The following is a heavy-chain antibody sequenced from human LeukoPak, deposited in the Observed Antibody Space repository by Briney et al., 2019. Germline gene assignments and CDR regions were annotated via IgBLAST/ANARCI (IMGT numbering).Heavy chain of an antibody. CDR1: GYTFTDYY. Sequence: SVKVSCKTSGYTFTDYYMHWVRQAPGQGLEWIGWIVVGSGNTNYAQKFQERVTITRDMSTSTAYMELSSLRSEDTAVYYCAAESVGEYYYYYMDVWGKGTTVTVSS. J-gene: IGHJ6*03. V-gene: IGHV1-58*02. D-gene: IGHD1-26*01. CDR2: IVVGSGNT. CDR3: AAESVGEYYYYYMDV.